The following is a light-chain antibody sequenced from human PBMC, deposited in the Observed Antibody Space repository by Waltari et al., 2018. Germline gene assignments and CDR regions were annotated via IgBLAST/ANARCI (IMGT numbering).Light chain of an antibody. V-gene: IGKV3-20*01. CDR2: GAS. Sequence: VLTQSPGTLSVSPGESATLSCRASQSLTKRYLAWYQQKPGQAPRLVIYGASSRAAGIPDRFSGSGSGTDFTLTISRLEPEDFAVYYCQQYGSSIMYTFGQGTKLEIK. CDR3: QQYGSSIMYT. J-gene: IGKJ2*01. CDR1: QSLTKRY.